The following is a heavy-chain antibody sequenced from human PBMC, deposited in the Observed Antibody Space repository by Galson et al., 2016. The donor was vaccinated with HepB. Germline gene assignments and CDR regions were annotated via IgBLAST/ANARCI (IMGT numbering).Heavy chain of an antibody. V-gene: IGHV4-4*02. Sequence: ETLSLTCAVSGGSISSSNWWNWVRQPPGKGLEWIGEIYHSGTTNYNPSLKSRVTISVDKSKNQFSLNLSSVTAADTAVYYCARDDVETLGFRGLANWFDPWGQGTTVTVSS. D-gene: IGHD3/OR15-3a*01. CDR1: GGSISSSNW. J-gene: IGHJ5*01. CDR3: ARDDVETLGFRGLANWFDP. CDR2: IYHSGTT.